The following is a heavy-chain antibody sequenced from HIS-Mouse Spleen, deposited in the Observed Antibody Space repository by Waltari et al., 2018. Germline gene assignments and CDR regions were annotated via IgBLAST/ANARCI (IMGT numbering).Heavy chain of an antibody. D-gene: IGHD3-3*01. CDR2: IYYCGST. J-gene: IGHJ5*02. V-gene: IGHV4-31*03. Sequence: QVQLQESGPGLVKPSQTLSLTCTVSGGSISSGGYYWSWIRQHPGKGLEWIGYIYYCGSTSDNPSLKSRVTVSVDTSKNQFSRKLSSVTAADTAVYYCARSPYYDFWSGYSDNWFDPWGQGTLVTVSS. CDR1: GGSISSGGYY. CDR3: ARSPYYDFWSGYSDNWFDP.